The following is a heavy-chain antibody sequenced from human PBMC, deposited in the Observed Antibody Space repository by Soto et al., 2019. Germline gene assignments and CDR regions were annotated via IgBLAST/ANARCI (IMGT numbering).Heavy chain of an antibody. CDR1: GYTFTSYD. Sequence: QVQLVQSGAEVKKPGASVKVSCTASGYTFTSYDINWVRQATGQGLEWMGWMNPNSGNTVYAQKLQGRVTMTRATSISTDYLELSSLRSESTAVYYCARDIRYGLDYWCPGTLVTVSS. J-gene: IGHJ4*02. D-gene: IGHD3-10*01. CDR3: ARDIRYGLDY. V-gene: IGHV1-8*01. CDR2: MNPNSGNT.